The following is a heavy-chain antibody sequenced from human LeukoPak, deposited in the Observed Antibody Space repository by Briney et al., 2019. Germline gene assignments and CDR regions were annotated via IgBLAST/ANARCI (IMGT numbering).Heavy chain of an antibody. Sequence: PGGSLRLSCAASGFTFNNYAMSWVRQAPGKGLEWVSAVSGGGVTTYYADSVKGRFTISRDNSKNTLYLQMSSLRDEDTAVYYCAKVPGYYYDSSGSYFDYWGQGTLVTVPS. D-gene: IGHD3-22*01. CDR3: AKVPGYYYDSSGSYFDY. V-gene: IGHV3-23*01. CDR1: GFTFNNYA. J-gene: IGHJ4*02. CDR2: VSGGGVTT.